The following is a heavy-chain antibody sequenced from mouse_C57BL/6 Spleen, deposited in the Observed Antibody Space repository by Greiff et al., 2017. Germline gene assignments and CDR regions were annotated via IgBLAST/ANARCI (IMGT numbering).Heavy chain of an antibody. D-gene: IGHD2-1*01. J-gene: IGHJ3*01. V-gene: IGHV1-22*01. CDR3: ARERDGNYTWFAY. CDR1: GYTFTDYN. CDR2: INPNNGGT. Sequence: EVQLQESGPELVKPGASVKMSCKASGYTFTDYNMHWVKQSHGKSLEWIGYINPNNGGTSYNQKFKGKATLTVNKYSSTAYMELRSLTSEDSAVYYCARERDGNYTWFAYWCQGTLVTVSA.